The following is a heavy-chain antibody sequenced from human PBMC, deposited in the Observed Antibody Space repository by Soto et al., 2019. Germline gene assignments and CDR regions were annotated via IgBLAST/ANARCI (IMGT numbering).Heavy chain of an antibody. CDR3: ARQILRATSQGDAFDI. CDR1: GGSISSSSYY. CDR2: IYYSGST. D-gene: IGHD2-2*01. J-gene: IGHJ3*02. V-gene: IGHV4-39*01. Sequence: SETLSLTCTVSGGSISSSSYYWGWIRQPPGKGLEWIASIYYSGSTNYNPSLKSRISISVDTSKNQFSLKLSSVTAADTAIYYCARQILRATSQGDAFDIWGQGTVVTVSS.